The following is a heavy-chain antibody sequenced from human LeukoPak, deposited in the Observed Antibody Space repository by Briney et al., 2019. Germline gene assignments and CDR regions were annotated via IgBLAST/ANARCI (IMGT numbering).Heavy chain of an antibody. Sequence: ASVKVSCKASGGTFSSYAISWVRQAPGQGLEWMGGIIPIFGTANYAQKFQGRVTITTDESTSTAYMELSSLRSEDTAVYYCVRGYYDSRGYLPFDYWGQGTLATVSS. CDR2: IIPIFGTA. D-gene: IGHD3-22*01. CDR3: VRGYYDSRGYLPFDY. J-gene: IGHJ4*02. CDR1: GGTFSSYA. V-gene: IGHV1-69*05.